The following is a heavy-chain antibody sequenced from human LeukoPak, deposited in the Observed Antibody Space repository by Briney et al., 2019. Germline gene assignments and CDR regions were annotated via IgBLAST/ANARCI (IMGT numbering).Heavy chain of an antibody. CDR1: GFTVITND. J-gene: IGHJ4*02. Sequence: QTGGSLRLSCAASGFTVITNDMSWVRQAPGKGLEWGSVLYSDGNTKYADSVQGRFTISRDNSKNTPYLEMNSLSPDDTAVYYCARGVEPLAANTLAYWGQGTLVTVSS. CDR3: ARGVEPLAANTLAY. CDR2: LYSDGNT. V-gene: IGHV3-53*01. D-gene: IGHD1-14*01.